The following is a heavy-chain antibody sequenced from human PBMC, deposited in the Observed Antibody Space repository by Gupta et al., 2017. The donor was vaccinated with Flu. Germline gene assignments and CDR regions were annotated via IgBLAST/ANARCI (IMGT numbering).Heavy chain of an antibody. V-gene: IGHV3-66*02. J-gene: IGHJ4*02. CDR3: ARDLSGGYYWDY. Sequence: EVQLVESGGGLVQPGGSLRLSCAASGFTVSSNYMGWVRQAPGKGLGWLLVIFGGGGTFYASSVKGRFTISRDNSKNTLYLQMNSLGVWDTAVYYCARDLSGGYYWDYWGQGTLVTVSS. CDR1: GFTVSSNY. CDR2: IFGGGGT. D-gene: IGHD1-26*01.